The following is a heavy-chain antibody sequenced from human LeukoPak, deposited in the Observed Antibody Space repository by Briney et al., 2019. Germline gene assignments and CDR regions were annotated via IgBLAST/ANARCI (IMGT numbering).Heavy chain of an antibody. CDR2: MNPNTGGT. J-gene: IGHJ4*02. CDR3: ARSEDILTGYYGY. V-gene: IGHV1-2*02. D-gene: IGHD3-9*01. Sequence: ASVKVSCKASGYTFIDYYMHWVRQAPGQGLEWVGWMNPNTGGTNYAQKLQGRVTMTTDTSTSTAYMELRSLRSDDTAVYYCARSEDILTGYYGYWGQGTLVTVSS. CDR1: GYTFIDYY.